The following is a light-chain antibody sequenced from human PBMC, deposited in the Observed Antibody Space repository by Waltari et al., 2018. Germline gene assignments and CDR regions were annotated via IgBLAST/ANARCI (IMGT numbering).Light chain of an antibody. Sequence: QSALTQPASVSGSPGQSITISCTGTSSDVGGYNFVSWYQQHPGKAPKLMIYDVSKRPSGVSNRFSGSKSGNTASLTISGLQAEDEADYYCCSYAGSSLVFGGGTKLTVL. J-gene: IGLJ2*01. V-gene: IGLV2-23*02. CDR1: SSDVGGYNF. CDR3: CSYAGSSLV. CDR2: DVS.